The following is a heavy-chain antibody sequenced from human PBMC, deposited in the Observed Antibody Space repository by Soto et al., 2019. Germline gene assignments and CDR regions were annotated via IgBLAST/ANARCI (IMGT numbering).Heavy chain of an antibody. CDR3: ARQVLAVAGYYFDY. J-gene: IGHJ4*02. CDR2: IYYSGST. CDR1: GGSISNRNYY. Sequence: SETLSLTCTVSGGSISNRNYYWGWIRQPPGKGLEWIGTIYYSGSTDYNPSLKSRVTMSVDTSKNQFSLKLSSVTAADTAVYYCARQVLAVAGYYFDYWGQGTPVTV. V-gene: IGHV4-39*01. D-gene: IGHD6-19*01.